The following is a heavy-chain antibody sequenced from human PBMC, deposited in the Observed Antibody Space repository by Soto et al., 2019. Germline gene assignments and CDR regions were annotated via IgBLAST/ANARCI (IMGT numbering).Heavy chain of an antibody. CDR3: ATDDYGAFDV. CDR2: IDPRSGVT. CDR1: GYTFTAYY. V-gene: IGHV1-2*02. D-gene: IGHD4-17*01. Sequence: SLQVSCKPYGYTFTAYYIHWVRQAPGQGLECLGWIDPRSGVTNYAQKFQGRVIMTRDTSIKTVYMELSWLTSDDTAGYYCATDDYGAFDVWGTGTLVTV. J-gene: IGHJ1*01.